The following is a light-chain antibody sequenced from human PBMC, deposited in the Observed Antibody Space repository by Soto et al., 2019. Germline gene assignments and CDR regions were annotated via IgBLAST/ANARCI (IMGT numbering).Light chain of an antibody. V-gene: IGKV1-5*03. CDR1: QSISSG. CDR2: KAS. Sequence: DIQRTQSPSTLSASVGDRVTITCRASQSISSGLAWYQQKPGKAPKLLIYKASSLESGVPSRFSGSGSGTEFHLTNSSLQPDDFSTYYCQQYNSPMYTFGQGTKLQIK. J-gene: IGKJ2*01. CDR3: QQYNSPMYT.